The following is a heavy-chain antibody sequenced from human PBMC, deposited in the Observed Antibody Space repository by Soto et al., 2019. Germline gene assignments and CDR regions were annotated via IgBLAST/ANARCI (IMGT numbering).Heavy chain of an antibody. J-gene: IGHJ4*02. CDR3: AREFFSGSYRQSDC. CDR1: GYTFTSYG. V-gene: IGHV1-8*01. Sequence: QVQLVQSGAEVKKPGASVKVSCKASGYTFTSYGINWVRQATGQGLEWMGWMNPNSGNTGYAQKFQGRVTMTRNTSISTAYMELSSLRSEATAVYFCAREFFSGSYRQSDCWGQGTLVTVSS. CDR2: MNPNSGNT. D-gene: IGHD3-16*02.